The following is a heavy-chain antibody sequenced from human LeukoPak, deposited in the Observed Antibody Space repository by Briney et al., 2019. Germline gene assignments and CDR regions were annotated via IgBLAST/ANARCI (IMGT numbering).Heavy chain of an antibody. CDR1: GLTFSSYW. J-gene: IGHJ6*03. V-gene: IGHV3-7*01. CDR3: ARDMEYYYDSSDHYYYYMDV. D-gene: IGHD3-22*01. CDR2: IKQDGSEK. Sequence: GGSLRLSCAASGLTFSSYWMSWVRQAPGKGLEWVANIKQDGSEKYYVDSVKGRFTISRDNAKNSLYLQMNSLRAEDTAVYYCARDMEYYYDSSDHYYYYMDVWGKGTTVTISS.